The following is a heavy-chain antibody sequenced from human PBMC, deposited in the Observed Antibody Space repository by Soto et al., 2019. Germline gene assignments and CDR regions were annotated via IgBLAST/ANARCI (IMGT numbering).Heavy chain of an antibody. CDR3: TTTKGRLEPPTNDF. CDR2: IKSDAYGGAI. D-gene: IGHD2-8*01. Sequence: EVQLVESGGGLVKPGGSLRLPGAGPDFTSGMAGRGGAPGVQGKGLGWVGGIKSDAYGGAIDYAAPVKGRFTISRDDSKNTLFLQMNNLRAEDTAVYSCTTTKGRLEPPTNDFWGQGTPVIVSS. J-gene: IGHJ4*02. V-gene: IGHV3-15*01. CDR1: DFTSGMAG.